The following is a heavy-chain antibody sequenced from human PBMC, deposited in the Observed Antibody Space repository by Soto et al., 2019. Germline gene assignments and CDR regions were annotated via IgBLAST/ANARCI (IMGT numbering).Heavy chain of an antibody. CDR2: VYNSGST. CDR1: GGSISSNY. V-gene: IGHV4-59*01. J-gene: IGHJ4*02. D-gene: IGHD6-13*01. CDR3: ARYRREAVAGYTLDN. Sequence: SETLSLTCTVSGGSISSNYWTWIRQPPGKGLEWIGYVYNSGSTNYNPSLKSRVTISEDTSKSQFSLKVNSMTAADTAVYYCARYRREAVAGYTLDNCGQGXLVTVSS.